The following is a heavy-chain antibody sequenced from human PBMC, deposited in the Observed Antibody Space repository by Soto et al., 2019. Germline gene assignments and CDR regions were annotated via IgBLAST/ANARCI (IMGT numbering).Heavy chain of an antibody. D-gene: IGHD6-13*01. CDR2: IWYDGSNK. Sequence: PGGSLRLSCAASGFTFSSYGMHWVRQAPGKGLEWVAVIWYDGSNKYYADSVKGRFTISRDNSKNTLYLQMNSLRAEDTAVYYCARDLIAAAGTLLLYYYYYGMDVWGQGTTVTVSS. CDR1: GFTFSSYG. V-gene: IGHV3-33*01. J-gene: IGHJ6*02. CDR3: ARDLIAAAGTLLLYYYYYGMDV.